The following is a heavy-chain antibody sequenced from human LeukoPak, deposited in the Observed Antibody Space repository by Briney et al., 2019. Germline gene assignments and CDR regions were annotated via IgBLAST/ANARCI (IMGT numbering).Heavy chain of an antibody. J-gene: IGHJ4*02. CDR3: VLRGAVAAADF. CDR1: GFTFSSYE. CDR2: ISSSGSPI. D-gene: IGHD6-19*01. V-gene: IGHV3-48*03. Sequence: QPGGSLRLSCAASGFTFSSYEMNWVRQAPGKGLEWVSYISSSGSPIYYADSVEGRFTISRDNAKNSLYLQMDSLRAEDTAVYYCVLRGAVAAADFWGQGTLVTVSS.